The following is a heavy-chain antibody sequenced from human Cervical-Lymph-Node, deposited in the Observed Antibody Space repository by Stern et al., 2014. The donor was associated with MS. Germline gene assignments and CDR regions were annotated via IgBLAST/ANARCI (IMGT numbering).Heavy chain of an antibody. CDR3: AKSFSLFHIEVAGIVH. V-gene: IGHV3-23*04. CDR1: GFTFSSYA. Sequence: EVQLVQSGGGLVQPGGSLRLSCAASGFTFSSYAMTLVRQAPGKGLEWVSGISDGGGSTYYADSVKGRFTISRDNSKNTLYLQMNSLRAEDTAVYYCAKSFSLFHIEVAGIVHWGQGTLVTVSS. CDR2: ISDGGGST. J-gene: IGHJ4*02. D-gene: IGHD6-19*01.